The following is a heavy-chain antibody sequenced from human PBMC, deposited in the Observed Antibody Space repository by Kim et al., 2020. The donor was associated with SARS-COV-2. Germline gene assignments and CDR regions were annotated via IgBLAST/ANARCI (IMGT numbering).Heavy chain of an antibody. D-gene: IGHD3-16*01. CDR1: GFSVSNSY. Sequence: GGSLRLSCAASGFSVSNSYMSWVRQAPGKGLEWVSVIQSGGGTYYADSVKGRFTISRDNSKNTLYLQLSSLRAEDTAVYFCGRDPWQTGGVRPGDCWGQGTLVTVSS. CDR2: IQSGGGT. J-gene: IGHJ4*02. V-gene: IGHV3-53*01. CDR3: GRDPWQTGGVRPGDC.